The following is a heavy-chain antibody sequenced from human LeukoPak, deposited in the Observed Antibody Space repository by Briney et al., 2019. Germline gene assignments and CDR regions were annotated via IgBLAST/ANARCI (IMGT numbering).Heavy chain of an antibody. Sequence: PGGSLRLSCAASGFTFSSYGMHWVRQAPGKGLEWVAVISYDGSNKYYADSVKGRFTISRDNSKNTLYLQMNSLRAEDTAVYYCAKPDAPYYDFWSGYYFLDVWGQGTTVIVSS. D-gene: IGHD3-3*01. CDR1: GFTFSSYG. CDR3: AKPDAPYYDFWSGYYFLDV. CDR2: ISYDGSNK. V-gene: IGHV3-30*18. J-gene: IGHJ6*02.